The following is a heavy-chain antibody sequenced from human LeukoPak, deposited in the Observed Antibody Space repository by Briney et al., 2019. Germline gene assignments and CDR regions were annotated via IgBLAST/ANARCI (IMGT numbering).Heavy chain of an antibody. Sequence: SETLSLTCTVSGGSISSYYWSWIRQPAGKGLEWIGRIYTSGSTNYNPSLKSRVTISVDKSKNQFSLKLSSVTAADTAVYYCARGAPFVEYSSSSIYYSYMDVWGKGTTVTVSS. CDR1: GGSISSYY. CDR3: ARGAPFVEYSSSSIYYSYMDV. V-gene: IGHV4-4*07. CDR2: IYTSGST. J-gene: IGHJ6*03. D-gene: IGHD6-6*01.